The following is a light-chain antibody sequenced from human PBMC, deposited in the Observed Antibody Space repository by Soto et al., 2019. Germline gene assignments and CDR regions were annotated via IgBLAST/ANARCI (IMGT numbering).Light chain of an antibody. CDR2: GAS. V-gene: IGKV3-20*01. J-gene: IGKJ5*01. CDR3: QQYAISPIT. CDR1: QSVGRNY. Sequence: EIVLTQSPGTLSLSPGERATLSCRASQSVGRNYLAWYQQKPGQAPRLLIYGASSRATSIPDRFSGSGSGTYFTLSISRLQPEDVAVYYCQQYAISPITVGQGTRLEIK.